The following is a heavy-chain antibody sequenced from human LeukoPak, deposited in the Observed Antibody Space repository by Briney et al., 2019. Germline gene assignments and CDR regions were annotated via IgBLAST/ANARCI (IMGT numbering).Heavy chain of an antibody. V-gene: IGHV1-46*01. CDR1: VYTFTNYY. J-gene: IGHJ6*04. CDR3: ARAHYASSNIKVPFDV. D-gene: IGHD3-22*01. Sequence: ASVKVSCKASVYTFTNYYMHWVRQAPGQGLEWMEGIDPSSGSTTYAQKFQGRVTMTRDTATSTVYMELSSLRSDDTAVYYCARAHYASSNIKVPFDVWGKGTTVTVSS. CDR2: IDPSSGST.